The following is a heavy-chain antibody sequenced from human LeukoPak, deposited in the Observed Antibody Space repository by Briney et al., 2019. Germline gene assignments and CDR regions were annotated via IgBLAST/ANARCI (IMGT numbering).Heavy chain of an antibody. CDR1: GYTFTSYD. V-gene: IGHV1-8*01. J-gene: IGHJ4*02. CDR3: ARDATAAGLYYFDY. Sequence: ASVKVSCKASGYTFTSYDINWVRQATGQGLEWMGWMNPNSGNTGYAQKFQGRVTMTRNTSISTAYMELSSLRSDDTAVYYCARDATAAGLYYFDYWGQGTLVTVSS. CDR2: MNPNSGNT. D-gene: IGHD6-13*01.